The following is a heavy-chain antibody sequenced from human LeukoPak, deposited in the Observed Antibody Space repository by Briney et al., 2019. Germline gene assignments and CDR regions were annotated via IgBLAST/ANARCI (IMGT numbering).Heavy chain of an antibody. J-gene: IGHJ4*02. V-gene: IGHV3-30*19. Sequence: PGGSLRLSCAASGFSFSDYGMHWVRQAPGKGLEWVAVLSYDGSTKSYADSVKGRFTISRDNSKSTMYLQMNSLRAEDMAVYYCARGRRYCSSTSCSNFDYWGQGTLVTVSS. CDR1: GFSFSDYG. CDR2: LSYDGSTK. CDR3: ARGRRYCSSTSCSNFDY. D-gene: IGHD2-2*01.